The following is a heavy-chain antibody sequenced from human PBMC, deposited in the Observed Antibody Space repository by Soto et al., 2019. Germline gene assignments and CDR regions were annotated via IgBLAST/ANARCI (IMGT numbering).Heavy chain of an antibody. CDR1: GFTFSSHW. D-gene: IGHD1-7*01. CDR3: TSLLHRTITGKPIAY. V-gene: IGHV3-74*01. Sequence: EVQLVESGGGLVQPGGSLRLSCAASGFTFSSHWMHWVRQAPGQGLVWVSRINNGGSSTDYAESVRGRFTISRDNAKNTLYLQMHSLRAEDTAVYYCTSLLHRTITGKPIAYWGQGALVTVSS. CDR2: INNGGSST. J-gene: IGHJ4*02.